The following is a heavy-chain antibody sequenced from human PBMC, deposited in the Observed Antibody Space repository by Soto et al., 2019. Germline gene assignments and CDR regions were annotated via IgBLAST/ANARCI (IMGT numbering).Heavy chain of an antibody. Sequence: PSETLSLTCTVSGASVSTGYWSWIRQPPGKALEWIGFMYFGGSFNYNPSLTSRATISVDTPKNQFSLKVTSVTAADTAGYYCGRTRYYDSSGYSALDAFDIWGQGTTVTVSS. CDR3: GRTRYYDSSGYSALDAFDI. CDR1: GASVSTGY. J-gene: IGHJ3*02. D-gene: IGHD3-22*01. V-gene: IGHV4-59*02. CDR2: MYFGGSF.